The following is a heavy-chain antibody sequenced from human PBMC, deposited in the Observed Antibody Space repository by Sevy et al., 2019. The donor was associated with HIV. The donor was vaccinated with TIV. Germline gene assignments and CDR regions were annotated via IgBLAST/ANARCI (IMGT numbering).Heavy chain of an antibody. V-gene: IGHV3-11*06. CDR2: ISSRSTYI. CDR1: GFSFSDYY. Sequence: GGSLRLSCAVSGFSFSDYYMSWIRQAPGKGLEWVSDISSRSTYIKYADSVKGRFTISRDNAKNSLSLQMNSLRADDTAVYYCAREGGYTDQGMDVWGQGTTVTVSS. J-gene: IGHJ6*02. CDR3: AREGGYTDQGMDV. D-gene: IGHD5-12*01.